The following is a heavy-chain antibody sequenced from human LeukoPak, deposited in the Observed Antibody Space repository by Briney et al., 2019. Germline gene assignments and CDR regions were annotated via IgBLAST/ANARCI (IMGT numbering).Heavy chain of an antibody. Sequence: GASVKVSCKASGYTFTSYAMNWVRQAPGQGLEWMGWINPNSGGTNYAQKFQGRVTMTRDTSISTAYMELSRLRSDDTAVYYCASSGELTYYYDSSGYYYDYWGQGTLVTVSS. CDR2: INPNSGGT. J-gene: IGHJ4*02. V-gene: IGHV1-2*02. CDR1: GYTFTSYA. CDR3: ASSGELTYYYDSSGYYYDY. D-gene: IGHD3-22*01.